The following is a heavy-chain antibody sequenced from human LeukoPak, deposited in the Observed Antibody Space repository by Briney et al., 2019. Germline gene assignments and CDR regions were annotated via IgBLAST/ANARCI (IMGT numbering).Heavy chain of an antibody. J-gene: IGHJ3*02. CDR3: ASSSLRGSDAFDI. V-gene: IGHV6-1*01. CDR2: TYYRSKWYT. Sequence: SQTLSLTCAISGDSVSNNNAAWNWIRQSPSRGLEWLGRTYYRSKWYTDYAVSVSSRITINPDASKNQFSLQLNSVTPEDTAVYYCASSSLRGSDAFDIWGQGTMVTVSS. CDR1: GDSVSNNNAA. D-gene: IGHD3-16*01.